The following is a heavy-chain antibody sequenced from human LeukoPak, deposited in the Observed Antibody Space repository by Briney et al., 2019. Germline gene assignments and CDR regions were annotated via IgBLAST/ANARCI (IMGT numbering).Heavy chain of an antibody. Sequence: ASVKVSCKASGYTFTSYDINWVRQATGQGLEWMGWMNPNSGNTGYAQKFQGRVTMTRNTSIRTAYMELSSLRSEDTAVYYCATLYYYGSGSYYPTLDPWGQGTLVTVSS. CDR1: GYTFTSYD. J-gene: IGHJ5*02. CDR3: ATLYYYGSGSYYPTLDP. CDR2: MNPNSGNT. V-gene: IGHV1-8*01. D-gene: IGHD3-10*01.